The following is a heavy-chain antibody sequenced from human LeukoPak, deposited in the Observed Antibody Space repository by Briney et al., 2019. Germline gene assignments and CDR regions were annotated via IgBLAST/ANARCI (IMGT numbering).Heavy chain of an antibody. CDR2: IYHSGST. V-gene: IGHV4-38-2*02. CDR1: GGSISSYY. CDR3: AREGGMWELLLYFQH. J-gene: IGHJ1*01. D-gene: IGHD1-26*01. Sequence: KPSETLSLTCTVSGGSISSYYWSWIRQPPGKGLEWIGSIYHSGSTYYNPSLKSRVTISVDTSKNQFSLKLSSVTAADTAVYYCAREGGMWELLLYFQHWGQGTLVTVSS.